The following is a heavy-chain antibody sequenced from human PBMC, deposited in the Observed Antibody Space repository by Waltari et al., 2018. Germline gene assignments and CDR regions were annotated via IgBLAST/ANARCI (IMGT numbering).Heavy chain of an antibody. J-gene: IGHJ4*02. CDR2: INHSGST. Sequence: QVQLQQWGAGLLKPSETLSLTCAVYGGSFSGYYWSWIRQPPGKGLEWIGEINHSGSTNCNPSLKSRVTISVDTSKNQFSLKLSSVTAADTAVYYCARVFCGGDCYPADYWGQGTLVTVSS. CDR1: GGSFSGYY. V-gene: IGHV4-34*01. D-gene: IGHD2-21*02. CDR3: ARVFCGGDCYPADY.